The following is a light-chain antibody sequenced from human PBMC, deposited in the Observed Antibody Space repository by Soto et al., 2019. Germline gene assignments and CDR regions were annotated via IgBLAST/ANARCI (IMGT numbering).Light chain of an antibody. CDR3: QQSYNTPS. Sequence: DIQMTQSPSSLSASVVDGVTITCRASQTISSYLNWYQQKPGKAPNLLIYAASSLRSGVPSKFSGSGSGTDFTLTISSLQPEDAATYYCQQSYNTPSFGQGTRLEIK. V-gene: IGKV1-39*01. CDR1: QTISSY. J-gene: IGKJ5*01. CDR2: AAS.